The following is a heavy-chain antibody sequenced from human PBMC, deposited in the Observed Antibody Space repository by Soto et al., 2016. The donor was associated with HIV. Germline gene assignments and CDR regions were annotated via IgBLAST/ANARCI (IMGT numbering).Heavy chain of an antibody. V-gene: IGHV1-69*13. Sequence: QVHLVQSGAEVKKPGSSVKVSCKTYGDTFGKYPISWVRQAPGQGLEWMGGISPIFGTPNYAQKFQGRVTITADESTSTAYMELTSLRSDDTAVYYCGRDRASSGSYYSANYYGMDVWGQGTTVTVSS. CDR1: GDTFGKYP. D-gene: IGHD3-10*01. J-gene: IGHJ6*02. CDR3: GRDRASSGSYYSANYYGMDV. CDR2: ISPIFGTP.